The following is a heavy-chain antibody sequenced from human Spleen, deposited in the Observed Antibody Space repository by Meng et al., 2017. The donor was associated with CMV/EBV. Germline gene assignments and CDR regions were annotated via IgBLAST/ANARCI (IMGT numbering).Heavy chain of an antibody. D-gene: IGHD5-24*01. J-gene: IGHJ5*02. Sequence: TLSLTCTVSGGSVSSGSYYWSWIRQPPGKALEWLALIDWNDDKYYTTSLKTRLTISKDTSKNQVVLTMTNMDPVDTATYYCARLRRDGYNGFAPWGQGTLVTVSS. CDR1: GGSVSSGSYY. CDR2: IDWNDDK. CDR3: ARLRRDGYNGFAP. V-gene: IGHV2-70*01.